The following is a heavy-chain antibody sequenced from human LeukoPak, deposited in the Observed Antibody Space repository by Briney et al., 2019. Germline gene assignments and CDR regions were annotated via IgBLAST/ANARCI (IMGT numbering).Heavy chain of an antibody. CDR1: GFTFSSYS. Sequence: GGSLRLSCAASGFTFSSYSMNWVRQAPGKRLEWVSSISSSSSYIYYADSVKGRFTISRDNAKNSLYLQMNSLRAEDTAVYYCARVRNRGCSDHWGQGTLVTVSS. CDR3: ARVRNRGCSDH. J-gene: IGHJ4*02. V-gene: IGHV3-21*01. D-gene: IGHD3-10*01. CDR2: ISSSSSYI.